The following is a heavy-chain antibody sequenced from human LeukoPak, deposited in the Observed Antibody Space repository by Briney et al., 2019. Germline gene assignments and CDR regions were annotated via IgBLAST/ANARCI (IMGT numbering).Heavy chain of an antibody. J-gene: IGHJ4*02. CDR3: ITPLPYSAQ. D-gene: IGHD2-21*01. CDR1: GFTFNSYA. CDR2: IKPKTDGETT. Sequence: PGGSLRLSCVASGFTFNSYAMNWVRQAPGKGLEWVGRIKPKTDGETTEYAAPVKDRFSISRDDSKSMMYLQMNSLKTEDTAVYYCITPLPYSAQGGQGTLVTVSS. V-gene: IGHV3-15*07.